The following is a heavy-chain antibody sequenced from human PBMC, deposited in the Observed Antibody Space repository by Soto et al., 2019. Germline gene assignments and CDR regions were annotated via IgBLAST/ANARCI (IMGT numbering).Heavy chain of an antibody. V-gene: IGHV4-30-4*01. CDR1: GGSISSGDYY. D-gene: IGHD6-13*01. J-gene: IGHJ5*02. CDR2: IYYSGST. CDR3: AQGSSWGGYWFDP. Sequence: QVQLRESGPGLVKPSQTLSLTCTVSGGSISSGDYYWSWIRQPPGKGLEWIGYIYYSGSTYYNPSLKSRVTISVDTSKNQFSLKLSSVTAADTAVYYCAQGSSWGGYWFDPWGQGTLVTVSS.